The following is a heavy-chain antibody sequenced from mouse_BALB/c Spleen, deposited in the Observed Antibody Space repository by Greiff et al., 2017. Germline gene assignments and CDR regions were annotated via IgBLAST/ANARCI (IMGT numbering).Heavy chain of an antibody. CDR1: GYTFTSYY. J-gene: IGHJ4*01. CDR2: IYPGNVNT. Sequence: LVESGPELVKPGASVRISCKASGYTFTSYYIHWVKQRPGQGLEWIGWIYPGNVNTKYNEKFKGKATLTADKSSSTAYMQLSSLTSEDSEVYFCASGGGSSYDAMDYWGQGTSVTVSS. D-gene: IGHD1-1*01. CDR3: ASGGGSSYDAMDY. V-gene: IGHV1S56*01.